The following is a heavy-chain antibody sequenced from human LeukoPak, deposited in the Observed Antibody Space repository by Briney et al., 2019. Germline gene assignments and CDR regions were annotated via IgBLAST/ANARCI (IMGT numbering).Heavy chain of an antibody. CDR3: ASEAADRDDAFDI. Sequence: PGEPLKISCKGSGYSFTSYWIGWVRQIPGKGLGWMGIIYPGDSDTRYSPSFQGQVTISADKSISTAYLQWSSLKASDTAMYYCASEAADRDDAFDIWGQGTMVTVSS. CDR2: IYPGDSDT. CDR1: GYSFTSYW. D-gene: IGHD2-15*01. J-gene: IGHJ3*02. V-gene: IGHV5-51*01.